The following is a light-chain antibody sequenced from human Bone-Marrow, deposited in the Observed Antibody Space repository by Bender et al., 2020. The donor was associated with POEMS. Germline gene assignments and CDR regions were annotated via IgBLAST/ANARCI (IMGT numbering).Light chain of an antibody. CDR2: DNT. Sequence: ELTQPPSVSAAPGQRVTISCTGSSSNIGARYHVHWYQHLPGTAPKLLIYDNTNRPSGVPARFSGSKSGTSASLAISDIQSEDEGDYYCSSWDDSLSGWVFGGGTKLTVL. CDR3: SSWDDSLSGWV. V-gene: IGLV1-40*01. CDR1: SSNIGARYH. J-gene: IGLJ3*02.